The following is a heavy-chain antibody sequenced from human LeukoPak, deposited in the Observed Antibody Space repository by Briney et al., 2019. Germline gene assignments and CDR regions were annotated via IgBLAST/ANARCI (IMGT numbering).Heavy chain of an antibody. CDR2: ISAYNGNT. Sequence: ASVKASCKASGYTFTSYGISWVRQAPGQGLEWMGWISAYNGNTNYAQKLQGRVTMTTDTSTSTAYMELRSLRSDDTAVYYCARYYDILTGYYRLDYWGQGTLVTVSS. V-gene: IGHV1-18*01. CDR1: GYTFTSYG. J-gene: IGHJ4*02. CDR3: ARYYDILTGYYRLDY. D-gene: IGHD3-9*01.